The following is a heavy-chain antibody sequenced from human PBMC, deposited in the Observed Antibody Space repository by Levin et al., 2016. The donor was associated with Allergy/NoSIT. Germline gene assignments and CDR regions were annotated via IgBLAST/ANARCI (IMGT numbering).Heavy chain of an antibody. D-gene: IGHD3-3*01. J-gene: IGHJ6*02. CDR3: TRGTILGSGLDV. CDR2: IRGKGFGGAT. Sequence: GESLKISCTVSGFIFGDYAIYWFRQAPGKRPEWVGYIRGKGFGGATNYDASVRGRFFISRDDFRNTAYLQMNSLKTEDTGVYYCTRGTILGSGLDVWGQGTTVTVSS. CDR1: GFIFGDYA. V-gene: IGHV3-49*03.